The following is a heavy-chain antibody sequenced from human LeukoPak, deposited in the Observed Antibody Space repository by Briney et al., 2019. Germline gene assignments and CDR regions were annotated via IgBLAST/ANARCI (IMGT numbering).Heavy chain of an antibody. CDR1: GGSIRSGAHY. D-gene: IGHD6-19*01. CDR3: VRGKQWLGGKYFFDY. J-gene: IGHJ4*02. CDR2: TSYSGST. Sequence: SETLSLTCTVSGGSIRSGAHYWSWIRQHPGKGLEWIGSTSYSGSTYNNPSLKSRASISVDASKNQFSLKLTSVTAADTAVYYCVRGKQWLGGKYFFDYWGQGILVTVSS. V-gene: IGHV4-31*03.